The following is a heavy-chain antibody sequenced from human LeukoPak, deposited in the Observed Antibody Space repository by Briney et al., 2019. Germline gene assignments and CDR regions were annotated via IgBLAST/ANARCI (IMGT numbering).Heavy chain of an antibody. D-gene: IGHD3-3*01. J-gene: IGHJ4*02. CDR3: ARDITIFGVDHFDY. CDR1: GFTFSSYS. CDR2: ISSSSSYI. Sequence: GGPLSLSCAVSGFTFSSYSMNWVPQAPAKGLECVSSISSSSSYIYYADSVKGRFTISRDNAKNSLYLQMNSLRAEDTAVYYCARDITIFGVDHFDYWGQGTLVTVSS. V-gene: IGHV3-21*01.